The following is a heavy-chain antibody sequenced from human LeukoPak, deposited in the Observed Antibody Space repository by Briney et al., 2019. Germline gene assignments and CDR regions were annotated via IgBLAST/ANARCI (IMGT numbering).Heavy chain of an antibody. D-gene: IGHD3-16*01. J-gene: IGHJ6*03. V-gene: IGHV4-4*07. CDR1: GVSLSSYY. CDR3: ARELRYDYVWGSYLGLDYYYYYMDV. CDR2: ISSIGSP. Sequence: SETLSLTCTVSGVSLSSYYWRWIRQPARKGRESIGHISSIGSPNYHLSLKSRVTISVYTSKNQFPLTLNSVTAADTAVYYCARELRYDYVWGSYLGLDYYYYYMDVWGKGTTVTISS.